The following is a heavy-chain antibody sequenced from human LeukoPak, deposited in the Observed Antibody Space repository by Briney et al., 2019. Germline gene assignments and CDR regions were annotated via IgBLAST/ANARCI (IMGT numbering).Heavy chain of an antibody. V-gene: IGHV3-23*01. CDR2: ISGSGGST. Sequence: PGGSLRLSCAASGFIFDNYAMSWVRQAPGKGLEWVSDISGSGGSTESADSVKGRFTISRDNSKNTLYLQMNNLRAEDTAVYYCANAADGYNYFPVDYWGQGTLVTVSS. CDR3: ANAADGYNYFPVDY. CDR1: GFIFDNYA. D-gene: IGHD5-24*01. J-gene: IGHJ4*02.